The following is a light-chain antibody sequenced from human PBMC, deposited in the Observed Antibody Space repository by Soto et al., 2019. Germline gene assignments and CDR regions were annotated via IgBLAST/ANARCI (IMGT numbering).Light chain of an antibody. J-gene: IGKJ4*01. CDR1: QDIVGW. CDR2: AAS. Sequence: DIQMTQSPSSVSASVGDRVTITCRASQDIVGWLAWHQQKPGKAPTLLIYAASSLHSGVPSRFSGSGSGTAFTLTISSLQPEDFATYYCQQANTFPLTFGGGTKVEIK. CDR3: QQANTFPLT. V-gene: IGKV1D-12*01.